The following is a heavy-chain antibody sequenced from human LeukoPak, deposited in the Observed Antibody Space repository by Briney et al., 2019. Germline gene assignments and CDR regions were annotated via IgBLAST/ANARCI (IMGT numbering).Heavy chain of an antibody. Sequence: SETLSLTCAVYGGSFSGYYWSWIRQPPGKGLEWIGEINHSGSTNYNPSLKSRVTISVDTSKSQFSLKVSSVTAADTAVYYCARDSYWNDAGYWGQGTLVTVSS. J-gene: IGHJ4*02. V-gene: IGHV4-34*01. D-gene: IGHD1-1*01. CDR3: ARDSYWNDAGY. CDR2: INHSGST. CDR1: GGSFSGYY.